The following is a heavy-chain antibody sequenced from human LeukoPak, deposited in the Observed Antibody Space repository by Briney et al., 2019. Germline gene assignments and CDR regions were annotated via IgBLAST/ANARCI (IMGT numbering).Heavy chain of an antibody. V-gene: IGHV3-30*02. D-gene: IGHD5-12*01. CDR2: IRDDGSNK. CDR3: AKDGRTGYPFDS. Sequence: GGSLRLSCVGSGFTFDDYAMHWVRQAPGKGLEWVTFIRDDGSNKYYADSVKGRFTISRDTSKNTLYLQMNSLRAEDTAVYYCAKDGRTGYPFDSWGQGTLVTVSS. J-gene: IGHJ4*02. CDR1: GFTFDDYA.